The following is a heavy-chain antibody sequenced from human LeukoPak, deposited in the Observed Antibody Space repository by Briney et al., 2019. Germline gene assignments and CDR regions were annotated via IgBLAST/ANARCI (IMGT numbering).Heavy chain of an antibody. CDR3: ATTASSRSWYFDL. V-gene: IGHV3-66*01. Sequence: PGGSLRLSCAASGFSGSGRYFSWVRQTSGRGLEWVSLIYGDDKIIQSDAVRGRFTISRDNSRNTVHLLMNNMRAEDTAVYYCATTASSRSWYFDLWGRGTLVTVSS. D-gene: IGHD4-17*01. CDR2: IYGDDKI. J-gene: IGHJ2*01. CDR1: GFSGSGRY.